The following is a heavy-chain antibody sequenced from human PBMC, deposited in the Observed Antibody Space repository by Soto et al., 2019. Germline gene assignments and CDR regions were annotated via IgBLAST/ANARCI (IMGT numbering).Heavy chain of an antibody. J-gene: IGHJ6*03. D-gene: IGHD2-2*01. CDR3: ARDRTDCGSTSCYGYYYYYMDV. CDR2: IYYSGST. Sequence: SETLSLTCTVSGGSISSYYWSWIRQPPGKGLEWIGYIYYSGSTNYNPSLKSRVTISVDTSKNQFSLKLSSVTAADTAVYYCARDRTDCGSTSCYGYYYYYMDVWGKGTTVTVSS. V-gene: IGHV4-59*01. CDR1: GGSISSYY.